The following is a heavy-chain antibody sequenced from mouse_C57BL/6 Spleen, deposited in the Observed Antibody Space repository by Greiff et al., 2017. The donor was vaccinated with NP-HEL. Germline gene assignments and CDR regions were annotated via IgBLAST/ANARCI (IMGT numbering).Heavy chain of an antibody. CDR1: GYTFTGYW. CDR3: ARSGTTVVAPYAMDY. CDR2: ILPGSGST. D-gene: IGHD1-1*01. Sequence: LQESGAELMKPGASVKLSCKATGYTFTGYWIEWVKQRPGPGLEWIGEILPGSGSTNYNEKFKGKATFTADTSSNTAYMQLSSLTTEDSAIYSCARSGTTVVAPYAMDYWGQGTSVTVSS. J-gene: IGHJ4*01. V-gene: IGHV1-9*01.